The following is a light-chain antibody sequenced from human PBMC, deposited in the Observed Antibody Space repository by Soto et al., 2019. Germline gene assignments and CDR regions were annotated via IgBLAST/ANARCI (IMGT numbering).Light chain of an antibody. J-gene: IGLJ1*01. CDR3: SSYTGTSTQV. CDR2: DVA. Sequence: QSVLTHPASVSGSPGQSITISCTGSNIDVGHYDYVYWFQQHPGIAPTLLICDVAYRPSGVSNRFSGAKSGSTASVTISGLRTEDEANYYRSSYTGTSTQVFGTGTKVTVL. V-gene: IGLV2-14*03. CDR1: NIDVGHYDY.